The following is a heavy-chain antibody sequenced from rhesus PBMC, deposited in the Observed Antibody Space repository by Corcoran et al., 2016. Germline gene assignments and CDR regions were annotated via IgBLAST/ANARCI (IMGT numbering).Heavy chain of an antibody. Sequence: QVQLQESGPGLVKPSETLSLTCAVSGYSISSGYYWSWIRQPPGKGLEWIGYITYSGSTSYNPSLKSRVTISRDTSKNQFSLKLSSVTAADTAVYYCARIADYFDYWGQGVLVTVSS. J-gene: IGHJ4*01. CDR1: GYSISSGYY. D-gene: IGHD6-25*01. CDR3: ARIADYFDY. V-gene: IGHV4-122*02. CDR2: ITYSGST.